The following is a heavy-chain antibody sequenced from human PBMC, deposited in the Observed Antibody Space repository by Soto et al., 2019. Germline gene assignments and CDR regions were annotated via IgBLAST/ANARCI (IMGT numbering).Heavy chain of an antibody. CDR2: IYWDDDK. CDR1: GFSLSTSGVG. D-gene: IGHD6-13*01. CDR3: AHVLRAAAEVSYYYGMDV. V-gene: IGHV2-5*02. J-gene: IGHJ6*02. Sequence: QITLKESGPTLVKPTQTLTLTCTFSGFSLSTSGVGVGWIRQPPGKALEWLALIYWDDDKRYSPSLKSRLTITKDXXKXQXXLTMTNMDPVDTATYYCAHVLRAAAEVSYYYGMDVWGQGTTVTVSS.